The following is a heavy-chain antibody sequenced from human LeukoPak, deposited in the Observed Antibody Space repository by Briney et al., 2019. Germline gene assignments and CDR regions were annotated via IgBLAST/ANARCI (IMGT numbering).Heavy chain of an antibody. CDR2: IYYSGST. CDR3: ARVPQLLWFGAPGYFDY. J-gene: IGHJ4*02. D-gene: IGHD3-10*01. CDR1: GGSISSYY. V-gene: IGHV4-59*01. Sequence: SETLSLTCTVSGGSISSYYWSWIRQPPGKGLEWIGYIYYSGSTNYNPSIKSRVTISVDTSKNQFSLKLSSVTAADTAVYYCARVPQLLWFGAPGYFDYWGQGTLVTVSS.